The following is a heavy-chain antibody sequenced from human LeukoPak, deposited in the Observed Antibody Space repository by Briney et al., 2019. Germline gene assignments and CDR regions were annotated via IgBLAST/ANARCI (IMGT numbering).Heavy chain of an antibody. J-gene: IGHJ4*02. V-gene: IGHV4-59*12. Sequence: SETLSLTCTVSGGSISSYYWSWIRQPPGKGLEWIGYIYYSGSTNYNPSLKSRVTISVDTSKNQFSLKLSSVTAADTAVYCCARDLPTSSSFDWGQGTLVTVSS. D-gene: IGHD6-13*01. CDR2: IYYSGST. CDR1: GGSISSYY. CDR3: ARDLPTSSSFD.